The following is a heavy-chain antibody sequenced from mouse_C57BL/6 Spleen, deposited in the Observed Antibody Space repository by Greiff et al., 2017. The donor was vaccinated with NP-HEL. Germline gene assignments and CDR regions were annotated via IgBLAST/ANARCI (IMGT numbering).Heavy chain of an antibody. V-gene: IGHV1-22*01. CDR3: ERGGYYWYFDV. CDR2: INPNNGGT. J-gene: IGHJ1*03. D-gene: IGHD2-2*01. CDR1: GYTFTDYN. Sequence: EVQLQQSGPELVKPGASVKMSCKASGYTFTDYNMHWVKQSHGKSLEWIGYINPNNGGTSYNQKFKGKATLTVNKSSSTAYMELRSLTSEDSAVYYYERGGYYWYFDVWGTGTTVTVSS.